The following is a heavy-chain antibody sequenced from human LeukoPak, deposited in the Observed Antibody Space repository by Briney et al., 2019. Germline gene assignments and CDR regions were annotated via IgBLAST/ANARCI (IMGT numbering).Heavy chain of an antibody. Sequence: GGSLRLSCAASGNYWMHWVRQAPGKGLVWVSHINSDGSWTGYADSVKGRFTISKDNAKNMVYLHMNSLRVDDTAVYYCVSFYETYWGRGTLVTVSS. J-gene: IGHJ4*02. CDR2: INSDGSWT. V-gene: IGHV3-74*01. CDR1: GNYW. CDR3: VSFYETY. D-gene: IGHD2-2*01.